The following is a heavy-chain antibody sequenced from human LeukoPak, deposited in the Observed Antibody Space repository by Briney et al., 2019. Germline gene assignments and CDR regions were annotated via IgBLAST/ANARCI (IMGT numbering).Heavy chain of an antibody. CDR2: ISYSGGT. CDR1: GVSISSYY. Sequence: SETLSLTCTVSGVSISSYYWSWIRQPPEKGPEWIGHISYSGGTTYNPSLGSRVTISMDTSKNQFSLNLSSVTAADTAVYYCARVPDTSGYYYYFDYWGQGTLVTVSS. V-gene: IGHV4-59*01. D-gene: IGHD3-22*01. CDR3: ARVPDTSGYYYYFDY. J-gene: IGHJ4*02.